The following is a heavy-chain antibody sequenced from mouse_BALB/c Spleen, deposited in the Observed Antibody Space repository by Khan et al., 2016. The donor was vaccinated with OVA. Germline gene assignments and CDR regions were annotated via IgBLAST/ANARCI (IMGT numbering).Heavy chain of an antibody. CDR2: ISYSGST. J-gene: IGHJ2*01. Sequence: VRLQQSGPGLVKPSQSLSLTCTVTGYSITSGYGWNWIRQFPGNKLEWMGYISYSGSTNYNPSPKSRISITRDTSKNQFFLQLNSVTTEDTATYYCARTARIKYWGQGTTLTVSS. CDR3: ARTARIKY. D-gene: IGHD1-2*01. V-gene: IGHV3-2*02. CDR1: GYSITSGYG.